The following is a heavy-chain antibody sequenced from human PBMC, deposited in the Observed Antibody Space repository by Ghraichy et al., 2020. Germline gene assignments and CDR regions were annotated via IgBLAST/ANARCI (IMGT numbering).Heavy chain of an antibody. D-gene: IGHD6-13*01. CDR3: ATAIAAGGISH. CDR1: EFTFSTSG. CDR2: ITVTRRTI. Sequence: GGSLRLSCAASEFTFSTSGMNWVRQAPGKGLEWVSDITVTRRTIYYADSVKDRFTVSRDNYKKSLYLQMNSLRADDTAVYYCATAIAAGGISHWGLGTLVPFSS. V-gene: IGHV3-48*01. J-gene: IGHJ4*02.